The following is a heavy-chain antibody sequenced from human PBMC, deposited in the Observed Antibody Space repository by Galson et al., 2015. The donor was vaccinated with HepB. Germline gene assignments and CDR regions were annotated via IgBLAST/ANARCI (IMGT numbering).Heavy chain of an antibody. J-gene: IGHJ4*02. V-gene: IGHV5-51*01. Sequence: QSGAEVKKPGESLKISCKGSGYSFTTYWIGWVRQMPGKGLEWMGIIYPGDPDIRYSPSFQGQVTISADKSITTAYLQWSSLKASDTAMYYCARHGPRGIVSNVGGWNHFDYWGQGTLVTVSS. CDR3: ARHGPRGIVSNVGGWNHFDY. D-gene: IGHD5/OR15-5a*01. CDR2: IYPGDPDI. CDR1: GYSFTTYW.